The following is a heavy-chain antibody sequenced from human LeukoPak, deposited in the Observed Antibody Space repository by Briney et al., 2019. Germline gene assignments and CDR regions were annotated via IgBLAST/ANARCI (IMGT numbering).Heavy chain of an antibody. CDR1: GFTLRDYS. Sequence: GRSLRLSCVVSGFTLRDYSTNWVRQAPGEGLEWLSYMSGSGGAIYYTDSVEGRFTISRDNDKNSLFLQMNSLRAEDTAVYYCARVGDEYESSGSWGQGTLVTVSS. D-gene: IGHD3-22*01. V-gene: IGHV3-48*01. J-gene: IGHJ4*02. CDR3: ARVGDEYESSGS. CDR2: MSGSGGAI.